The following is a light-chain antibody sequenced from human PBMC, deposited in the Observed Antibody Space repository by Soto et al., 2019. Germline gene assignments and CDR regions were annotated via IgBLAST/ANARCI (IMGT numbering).Light chain of an antibody. Sequence: EIVLTQSPGTLSLSPGERATLSCRASQTVSSYLAWYQQKPGQAPRILIYGASRRATGIPARFSGSGSGTDFTLTISRLEPEDFAVYYCQQYGTSPRAFGPGTKVDIK. CDR2: GAS. V-gene: IGKV3-20*01. CDR1: QTVSSY. CDR3: QQYGTSPRA. J-gene: IGKJ3*01.